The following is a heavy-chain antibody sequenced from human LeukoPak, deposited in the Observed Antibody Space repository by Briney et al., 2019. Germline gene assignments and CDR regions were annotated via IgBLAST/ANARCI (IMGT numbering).Heavy chain of an antibody. CDR2: ISNSGSDI. CDR1: GFTFSRYS. Sequence: GGSLRLSCAASGFTFSRYSMDWVRQAPGKGLEWVSSISNSGSDIYYADSVKGRFTIARDNAKLSLYLQMNSLRAEDTAVYYCASSAPFDIWGRGTMVIVSS. CDR3: ASSAPFDI. J-gene: IGHJ3*02. V-gene: IGHV3-21*01.